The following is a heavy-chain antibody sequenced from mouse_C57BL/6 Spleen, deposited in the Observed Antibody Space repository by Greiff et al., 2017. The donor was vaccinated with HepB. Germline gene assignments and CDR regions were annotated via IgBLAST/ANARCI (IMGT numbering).Heavy chain of an antibody. CDR2: IDPENGDT. CDR3: TTRIITTVVDDY. D-gene: IGHD1-1*01. Sequence: EVKLMESGAELVRPGASVKLSCTASGFNIKDDYMHWVKQRPEQGLEWIGWIDPENGDTEYASKFQGKATITADTSSNTAYLQLSSLTSEDTAVYYCTTRIITTVVDDYWGQGTTLTVSS. V-gene: IGHV14-4*01. CDR1: GFNIKDDY. J-gene: IGHJ2*01.